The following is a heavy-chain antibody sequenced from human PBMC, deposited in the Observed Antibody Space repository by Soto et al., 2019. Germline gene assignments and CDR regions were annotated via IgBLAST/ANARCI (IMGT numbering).Heavy chain of an antibody. CDR2: ISAYNGNT. J-gene: IGHJ4*02. CDR1: GYTFTSYG. Sequence: QVQLVQSGAEVKKPGASVKVSCKASGYTFTSYGISWVRQAPGQGLEWMGWISAYNGNTNYAQKLQGRVTMTKDTSTSTAYMELRSLRYDDTAVYSCARDDHSGYYDILTGYYPFDYWGQGTLVTVSS. D-gene: IGHD3-9*01. CDR3: ARDDHSGYYDILTGYYPFDY. V-gene: IGHV1-18*01.